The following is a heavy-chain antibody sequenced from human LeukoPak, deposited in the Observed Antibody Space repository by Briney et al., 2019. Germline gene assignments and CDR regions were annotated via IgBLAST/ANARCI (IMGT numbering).Heavy chain of an antibody. CDR2: IRGSGGST. J-gene: IGHJ5*02. CDR3: AKDRPTYYYGSGSYYSGKYNWFDP. CDR1: GLTFSSYA. Sequence: GGSLRLSCAASGLTFSSYAMSWVRQAPGKGLEWVSAIRGSGGSTYYADSVKGRFTISRDNSKNTLYLQMNSLRAEDTAVYYCAKDRPTYYYGSGSYYSGKYNWFDPWGQGTLVTVSS. V-gene: IGHV3-23*01. D-gene: IGHD3-10*01.